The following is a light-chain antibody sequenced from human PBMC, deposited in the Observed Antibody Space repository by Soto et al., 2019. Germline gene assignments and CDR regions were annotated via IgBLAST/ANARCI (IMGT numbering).Light chain of an antibody. J-gene: IGKJ1*01. V-gene: IGKV3-20*01. CDR3: QQCGSSTWT. CDR2: GAS. Sequence: IVLTQSPGTLSLSPGERATLSCRASQSVSSNFLAWYQQKPGQAPSLLIYGASSRATGIPDRFSGSGSGTEFTLTISRLEPEDFAVYYCQQCGSSTWTFGQGTKVEIK. CDR1: QSVSSNF.